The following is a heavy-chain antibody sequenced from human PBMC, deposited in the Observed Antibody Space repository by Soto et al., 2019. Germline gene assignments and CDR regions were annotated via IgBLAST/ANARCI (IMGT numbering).Heavy chain of an antibody. D-gene: IGHD2-2*01. CDR1: GFTFGNYW. V-gene: IGHV3-74*01. J-gene: IGHJ6*02. Sequence: RRLSCAASGFTFGNYWMHWVRQAPGKGLVWVSRINGDGISTYYADSVRGQFLISRDNAKNTLYLQMSNLRAEDTALYYCARAWGVPGTLYDYHDMDVWGQGPTVTVSS. CDR3: ARAWGVPGTLYDYHDMDV. CDR2: INGDGIST.